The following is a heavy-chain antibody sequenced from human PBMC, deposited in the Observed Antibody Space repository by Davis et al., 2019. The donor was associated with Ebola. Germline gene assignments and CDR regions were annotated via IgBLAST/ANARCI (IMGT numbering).Heavy chain of an antibody. Sequence: GESLKISCAASGFTFTTSAMNWVRQAPGRGLEWVSHIRGGGSEIYYADSVKGRFTISRDNAKNSLYLQMNSLRDEDTAVYYCARDAAFVFDYWGQGILVTVSS. V-gene: IGHV3-48*02. D-gene: IGHD3-10*01. CDR3: ARDAAFVFDY. J-gene: IGHJ4*02. CDR2: IRGGGSEI. CDR1: GFTFTTSA.